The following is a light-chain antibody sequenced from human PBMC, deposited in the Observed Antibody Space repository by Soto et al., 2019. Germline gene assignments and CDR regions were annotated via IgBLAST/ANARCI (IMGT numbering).Light chain of an antibody. Sequence: QSALTQPASVSGSPGQSITISCTGTSSDVGSYSLVSWYQQHPGKASRLMMHEGSKRPSGVSNRFSGSKSGNTASLTISGLQAEDEADYYCCSYAGSLTYVFGTGTKLTVL. CDR2: EGS. J-gene: IGLJ1*01. V-gene: IGLV2-23*01. CDR3: CSYAGSLTYV. CDR1: SSDVGSYSL.